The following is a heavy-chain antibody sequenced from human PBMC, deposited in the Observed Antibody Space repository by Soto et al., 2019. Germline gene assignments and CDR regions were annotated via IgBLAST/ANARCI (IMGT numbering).Heavy chain of an antibody. V-gene: IGHV1-46*01. CDR2: INPSGGST. D-gene: IGHD6-19*01. CDR1: GYTFTGYY. CDR3: ARSASSSGWYDDYNGMDI. Sequence: ASVKVSCKASGYTFTGYYIHWVRQAPGQGLEWMGIINPSGGSTSHAQRFQDRVTMTRDTSTSTVYMELSSLRSEDTAVYYCARSASSSGWYDDYNGMDIWGQGTXVTVSS. J-gene: IGHJ6*02.